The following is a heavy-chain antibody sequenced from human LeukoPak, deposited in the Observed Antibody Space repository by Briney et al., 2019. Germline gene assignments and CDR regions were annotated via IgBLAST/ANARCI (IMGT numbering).Heavy chain of an antibody. CDR2: ISSSGSTI. V-gene: IGHV3-48*03. CDR3: ARDRVTPGYSSSWFPFDY. J-gene: IGHJ4*02. D-gene: IGHD6-13*01. Sequence: GGSLRLSCAASGFTFSSYEMNWVRQAPGKGLEWVSYISSSGSTIYYADSVKGRSTISRDNAKNSVYLQMNSLRAEDTAVYYCARDRVTPGYSSSWFPFDYWGQGTLVTVSS. CDR1: GFTFSSYE.